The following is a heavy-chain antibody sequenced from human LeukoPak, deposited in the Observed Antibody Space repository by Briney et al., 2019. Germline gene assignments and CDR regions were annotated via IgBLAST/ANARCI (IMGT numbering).Heavy chain of an antibody. CDR3: SRNGLVDFDY. CDR1: GFAFDDFA. Sequence: GQSLRLSCTTSGFAFDDFAMSWVRQPAGKGLEWVGFIRRRAYGGVAEYAASVKGRFIISRDDSKGIAYLQMNSLKTEDTAVYYCSRNGLVDFDYWGQGSRVIVSP. J-gene: IGHJ4*02. CDR2: IRRRAYGGVA. V-gene: IGHV3-49*04.